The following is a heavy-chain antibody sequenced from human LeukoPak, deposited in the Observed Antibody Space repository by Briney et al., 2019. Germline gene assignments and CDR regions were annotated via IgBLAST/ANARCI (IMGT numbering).Heavy chain of an antibody. CDR1: GFTFSSYE. V-gene: IGHV3-21*05. CDR2: ISSSGSYI. J-gene: IGHJ6*03. D-gene: IGHD2-2*01. CDR3: ARDASKGPYYYYMDV. Sequence: GGSLRLSCAASGFTFSSYEMNWVRQAPGKGLEWVSYISSSGSYIYYADSVKGRFTISRDNAKNSLYLQMNSLRAEDTAVYYCARDASKGPYYYYMDVWGKGTTVTVSS.